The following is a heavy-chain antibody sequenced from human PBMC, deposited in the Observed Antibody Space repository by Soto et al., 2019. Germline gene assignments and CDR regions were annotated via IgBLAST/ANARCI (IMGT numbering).Heavy chain of an antibody. D-gene: IGHD1-26*01. V-gene: IGHV3-74*01. CDR3: ARRREGYYYGLDV. CDR2: INSDGSST. J-gene: IGHJ6*02. CDR1: RFTFSSYW. Sequence: GGSLRLSCAASRFTFSSYWMYWVRQAPGKGLVWVSRINSDGSSTRYADSVKGRFSISRDNSKSTLYLQMNTLRAEDTAVYYCARRREGYYYGLDVWGQGTTVTVS.